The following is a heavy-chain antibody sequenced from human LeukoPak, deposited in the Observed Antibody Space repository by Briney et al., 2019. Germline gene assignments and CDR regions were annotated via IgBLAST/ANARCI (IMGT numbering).Heavy chain of an antibody. D-gene: IGHD3-22*01. CDR2: IYGGGNT. CDR3: ARMRCYDSGGYPNFDY. CDR1: GFTFSDYH. V-gene: IGHV3-53*04. Sequence: GGCLRLSCAASGFTFSDYHMSWVRQAPGKGVEGVSGIYGGGNTYYADSVEGRFTISRHNSKNTLYLQMNSLRAEDTAVYYCARMRCYDSGGYPNFDYWGQGTLVTVSS. J-gene: IGHJ4*02.